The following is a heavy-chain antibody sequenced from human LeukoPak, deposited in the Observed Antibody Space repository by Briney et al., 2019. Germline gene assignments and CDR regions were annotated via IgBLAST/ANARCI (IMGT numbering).Heavy chain of an antibody. CDR1: GGSFSGYY. D-gene: IGHD3-9*01. V-gene: IGHV4-34*01. Sequence: SETLSLTCAVYGGSFSGYYWSWIRQPPGKGLEWIGEINHSGSTNYNPSLKSRVTISVDTSKNQFSLKLSSVTAADTAVYYCARHGPGYYDILTGYYTQYYFDYWGQGTLVTVSS. CDR2: INHSGST. J-gene: IGHJ4*02. CDR3: ARHGPGYYDILTGYYTQYYFDY.